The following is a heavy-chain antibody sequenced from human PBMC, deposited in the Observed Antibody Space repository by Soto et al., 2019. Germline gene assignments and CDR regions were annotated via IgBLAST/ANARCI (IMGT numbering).Heavy chain of an antibody. V-gene: IGHV4-61*01. CDR1: GGSVSSGNYY. CDR2: IFYTGST. CDR3: ARDASAGYYYFYGMDV. J-gene: IGHJ6*02. Sequence: SETLSLTCTVSGGSVSSGNYYWSWIRQPPGKGLEWIAYIFYTGSTNYNPSLESRVTISVDTSKNQFSLKLSSVTAADTAVYYCARDASAGYYYFYGMDVWGQGTTVTVSS. D-gene: IGHD6-13*01.